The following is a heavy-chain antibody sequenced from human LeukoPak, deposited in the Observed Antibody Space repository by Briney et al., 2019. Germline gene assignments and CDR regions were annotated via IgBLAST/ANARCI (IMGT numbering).Heavy chain of an antibody. CDR3: ARVRDGYNNDAFDI. Sequence: SETLSLTCAVYGGSFSGYYWSWIRQPPGKGLEWIGEINHSGSTNYNPSLKSRVTISVDTSKNQFSLKLSSVTAADTAVYYCARVRDGYNNDAFDIWGQGTMVTVSS. CDR1: GGSFSGYY. V-gene: IGHV4-34*01. CDR2: INHSGST. J-gene: IGHJ3*02. D-gene: IGHD5-24*01.